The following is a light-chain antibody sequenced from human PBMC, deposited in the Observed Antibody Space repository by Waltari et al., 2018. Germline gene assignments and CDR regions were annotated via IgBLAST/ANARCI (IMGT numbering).Light chain of an antibody. Sequence: QSVTISCTGSSSDVGGYNHVSWYQQHPGKAPKRMIYDVSKRPSGVPDRLSGSKSGNTASLTISGLQAEDEADYCCCSYAGSYTHVVFGGGTKLTVL. CDR3: CSYAGSYTHVV. CDR1: SSDVGGYNH. J-gene: IGLJ2*01. CDR2: DVS. V-gene: IGLV2-11*01.